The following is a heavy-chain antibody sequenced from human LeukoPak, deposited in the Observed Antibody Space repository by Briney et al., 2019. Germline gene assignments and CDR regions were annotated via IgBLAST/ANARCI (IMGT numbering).Heavy chain of an antibody. CDR3: ATIIRSRYCSGGSCPDFDY. Sequence: SGTLSLTCAVSGGSISSSNWWSWVRQPPGKGLEWIGEIYHSGSTNYNPSLKSRVTISVDKSKNQFSLKLSSVTAADTAVYYCATIIRSRYCSGGSCPDFDYWGQGTLVTVSS. V-gene: IGHV4-4*02. CDR1: GGSISSSNW. J-gene: IGHJ4*02. D-gene: IGHD2-15*01. CDR2: IYHSGST.